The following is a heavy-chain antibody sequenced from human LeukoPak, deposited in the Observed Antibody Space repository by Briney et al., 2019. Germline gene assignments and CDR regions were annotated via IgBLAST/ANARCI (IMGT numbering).Heavy chain of an antibody. Sequence: SETLSLTCTVSGGSISNYYWSWIRQPPGKGLEWIGYIYHSGSVNYNPSLKSRVTISVDTTNNQFSLKLNSVTAADTAVYYCAKGGGFGSPPAYWGQGTLVTVSS. D-gene: IGHD3-10*01. CDR2: IYHSGSV. J-gene: IGHJ4*02. V-gene: IGHV4-59*01. CDR3: AKGGGFGSPPAY. CDR1: GGSISNYY.